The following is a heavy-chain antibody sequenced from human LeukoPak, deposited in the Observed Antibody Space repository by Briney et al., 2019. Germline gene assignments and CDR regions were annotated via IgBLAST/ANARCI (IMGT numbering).Heavy chain of an antibody. CDR2: ISSSSSYI. V-gene: IGHV3-21*01. CDR3: ARVGDGDSFDY. CDR1: GFTFSSYS. Sequence: PVGSLRLSCAASGFTFSSYSMNWVRQAPGKGLECVSSISSSSSYIHYADSVKGRFTISRDNAKNSLYLQMNNLRAEDTALYYCARVGDGDSFDYWGQGTLVTVSS. J-gene: IGHJ4*02. D-gene: IGHD3-10*01.